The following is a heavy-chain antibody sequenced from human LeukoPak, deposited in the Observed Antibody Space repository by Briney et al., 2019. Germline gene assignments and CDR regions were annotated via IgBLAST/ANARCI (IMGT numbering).Heavy chain of an antibody. J-gene: IGHJ4*02. D-gene: IGHD5-12*01. CDR1: GFTFSSRW. CDR2: INSDVSSA. CDR3: ARGWLRSDYCFDS. V-gene: IGHV3-74*01. Sequence: GGSLRLSCAASGFTFSSRWMHWVRQAPGKGLVWVSRINSDVSSAGYADSVKGRFAISRDDAKNTLYLQMNSLRAEDTAVYYCARGWLRSDYCFDSWDQGALVTVSS.